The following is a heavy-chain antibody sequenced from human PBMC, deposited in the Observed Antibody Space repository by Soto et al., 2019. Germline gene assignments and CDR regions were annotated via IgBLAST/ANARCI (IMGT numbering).Heavy chain of an antibody. J-gene: IGHJ6*02. D-gene: IGHD2-21*02. CDR3: AGLSVTGGVDV. CDR1: GLTSSGIE. V-gene: IGHV3-48*03. CDR2: ISASGDTV. Sequence: EVRLEESGGGFVQPGGALRLSCVFSGLTSSGIELNWVRQAAGMGLEWLSYISASGDTVDYIDSVRGRFTISRDNAKQSLFLQMSALRVEDTAVYYCAGLSVTGGVDVWGQGTTVTVSS.